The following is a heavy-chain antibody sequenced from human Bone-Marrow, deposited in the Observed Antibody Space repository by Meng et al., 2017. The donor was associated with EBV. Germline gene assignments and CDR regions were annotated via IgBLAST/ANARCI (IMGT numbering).Heavy chain of an antibody. CDR3: ARGDYGSGSYYSHVGVVY. CDR1: GGSFRGYH. V-gene: IGHV4-34*01. J-gene: IGHJ4*02. Sequence: HWRPGLLRPSGTLSPPGAVYGGSFRGYHWNRIRQPPGKGLEWIGEINHSGSTNYNPSLKSRVTISVDTSKNQFSLKLSSVTAADTAVYYCARGDYGSGSYYSHVGVVYWGQGTLVTVSS. CDR2: INHSGST. D-gene: IGHD3-10*01.